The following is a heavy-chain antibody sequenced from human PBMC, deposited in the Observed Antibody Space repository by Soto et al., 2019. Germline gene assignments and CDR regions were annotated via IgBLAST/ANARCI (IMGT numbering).Heavy chain of an antibody. CDR2: MNPNSGNT. CDR1: GYTLTELS. CDR3: AREYSGYDYNAFDI. V-gene: IGHV1-8*01. D-gene: IGHD5-12*01. Sequence: ASVKVSCKVSGYTLTELSMHWVRQAPGRGLEWMGWMNPNSGNTGYAPKFQGRVTMTRNTSISTAYMELNSLRAEDTAVYYCAREYSGYDYNAFDIWGQGTMVTVSS. J-gene: IGHJ3*02.